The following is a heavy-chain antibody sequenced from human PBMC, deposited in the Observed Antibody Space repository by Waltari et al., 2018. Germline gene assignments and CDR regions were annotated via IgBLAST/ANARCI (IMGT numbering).Heavy chain of an antibody. CDR2: VDPEDGET. J-gene: IGHJ4*02. Sequence: EVQLVQSGAEVKKPGATVNISCKASGYTFTDYYMHWVQKAPGKGLEWMGRVDPEDGETIYAEKFQGRVTITADTSTDTAYMELSSLRSEDTAVYYCATADYSGSYYGLGDYWGQGTLVTVSS. CDR1: GYTFTDYY. D-gene: IGHD1-26*01. CDR3: ATADYSGSYYGLGDY. V-gene: IGHV1-69-2*01.